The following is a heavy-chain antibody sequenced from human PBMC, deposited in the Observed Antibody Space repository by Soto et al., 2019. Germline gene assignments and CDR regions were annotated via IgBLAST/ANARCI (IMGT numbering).Heavy chain of an antibody. CDR1: GGSISSGGYS. CDR3: ARAIGWFGELLGGYYFDY. J-gene: IGHJ4*02. CDR2: IYHSVST. Sequence: QLQLQESGSGLVKPSQTLSLTCAVSGGSISSGGYSWSWIRQPPGKGLEWIGYIYHSVSTYYNPSLKGRVHISVNRSKNQVSLKLGSGTAADTAVYYCARAIGWFGELLGGYYFDYWGQGTLVTVSS. D-gene: IGHD3-10*01. V-gene: IGHV4-30-2*01.